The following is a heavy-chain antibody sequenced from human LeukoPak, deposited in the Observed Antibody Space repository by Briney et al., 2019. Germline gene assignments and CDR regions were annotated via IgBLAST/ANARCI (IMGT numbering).Heavy chain of an antibody. J-gene: IGHJ6*03. V-gene: IGHV3-53*05. CDR1: GFTVSSNY. Sequence: QPGGSLRLSCAASGFTVSSNYMSWVRQAPGKGLEWVSVIYSGGSTYYADSVKGRFTISRDNAKNSLYLQMNSLRAEDTAVYYCARGAYDHYYYYMDVWGKGTTVTVSS. D-gene: IGHD5-12*01. CDR3: ARGAYDHYYYYMDV. CDR2: IYSGGST.